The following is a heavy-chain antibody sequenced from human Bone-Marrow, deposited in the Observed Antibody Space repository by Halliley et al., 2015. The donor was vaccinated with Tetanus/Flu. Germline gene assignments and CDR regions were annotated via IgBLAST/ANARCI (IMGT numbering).Heavy chain of an antibody. J-gene: IGHJ4*02. V-gene: IGHV3-48*03. CDR2: ISSSGSII. Sequence: VSYISSSGSIIYYADSVKGRFTIPRDNARNSLYLQMNSLRAEDTAVYYCARGRPVTTLDYWGQGTLVTVSS. CDR3: ARGRPVTTLDY. D-gene: IGHD4-4*01.